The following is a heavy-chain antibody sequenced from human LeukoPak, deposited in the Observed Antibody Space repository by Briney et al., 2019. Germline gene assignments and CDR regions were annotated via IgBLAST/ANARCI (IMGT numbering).Heavy chain of an antibody. V-gene: IGHV1-69*05. Sequence: ASVKVSCKASGGTFSSYAISWVRQAPGQGLEWMGGIIPIFGTANYAQKFQGRVTITTDESTSTAYMELSSLRSEDTAVYYCARDWEDSSGYYYPCDYWGQGTLVTVSS. CDR2: IIPIFGTA. CDR3: ARDWEDSSGYYYPCDY. J-gene: IGHJ4*02. D-gene: IGHD3-22*01. CDR1: GGTFSSYA.